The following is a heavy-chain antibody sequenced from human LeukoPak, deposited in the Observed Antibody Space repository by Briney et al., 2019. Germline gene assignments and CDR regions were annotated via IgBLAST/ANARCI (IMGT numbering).Heavy chain of an antibody. CDR3: AKDKEGALWF. D-gene: IGHD3-10*01. Sequence: PGGSLRLSCAASGFTFSAYAMNWVRQAPGKGLEWVSSITTSSSYIYYLDSVKGRFTISRDDAKNSLYLQMNSLRVEDTAVYYCAKDKEGALWFGGQGTLVTISS. V-gene: IGHV3-21*06. CDR2: ITTSSSYI. J-gene: IGHJ4*02. CDR1: GFTFSAYA.